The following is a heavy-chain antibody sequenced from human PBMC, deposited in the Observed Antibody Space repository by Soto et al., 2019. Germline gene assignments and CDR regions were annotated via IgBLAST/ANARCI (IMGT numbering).Heavy chain of an antibody. CDR3: ARVWLYDFWSGYFAS. J-gene: IGHJ4*02. Sequence: QLQLQESGSGLVKPSQTLSLTCAVSGGSISSGGYSWSWIRQPPGKGLEWIGYIYHSGSTYYNPSSKNPVTISVDKSKNQFSLKLSSVAAADTAVYYCARVWLYDFWSGYFASWGQGTLVTVSS. D-gene: IGHD3-3*01. CDR2: IYHSGST. CDR1: GGSISSGGYS. V-gene: IGHV4-30-2*01.